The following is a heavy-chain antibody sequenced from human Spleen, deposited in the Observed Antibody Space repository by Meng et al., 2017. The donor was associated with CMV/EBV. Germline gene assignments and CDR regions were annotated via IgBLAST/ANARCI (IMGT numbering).Heavy chain of an antibody. Sequence: SETLSLTCSVSGGSVGSRNFYWGWIRQPPGKGLEWIGSVYHSSSNYNPSLKSRVTISIDTSKNQFSLKLTSVTAADTAMYYCAREGGYWGRGTMVTVSS. CDR1: GGSVGSRNFY. CDR3: AREGGY. J-gene: IGHJ4*02. CDR2: VYHSSS. D-gene: IGHD3-16*01. V-gene: IGHV4-39*07.